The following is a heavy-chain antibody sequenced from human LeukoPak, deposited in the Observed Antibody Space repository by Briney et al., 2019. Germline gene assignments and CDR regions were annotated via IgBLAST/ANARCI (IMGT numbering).Heavy chain of an antibody. Sequence: GGSLRLSCAASGFTFSRYSMNWVRQAPGKGLEWVSSISISSNYIYYADSVKGRFTISRDNAKNTLYLQMNSLRAEDTAVYYCAKLYSGTHIREYWGQGTLVTVSS. CDR3: AKLYSGTHIREY. CDR1: GFTFSRYS. CDR2: ISISSNYI. V-gene: IGHV3-21*01. J-gene: IGHJ4*02. D-gene: IGHD1-26*01.